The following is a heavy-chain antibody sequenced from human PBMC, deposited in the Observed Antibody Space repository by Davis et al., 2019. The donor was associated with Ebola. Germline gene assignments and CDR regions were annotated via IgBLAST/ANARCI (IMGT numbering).Heavy chain of an antibody. CDR2: ISAYNGNT. D-gene: IGHD3-9*01. Sequence: ASVKVSCKASGYTFTSYDINWVRQAPGQGLEWMGWISAYNGNTKSAQKVQGRATMTTDTSTSTAYMEVGSLRSDDTAVYYCARGADFDWLGGMDVWGKGTTVTVSS. V-gene: IGHV1-18*04. CDR1: GYTFTSYD. CDR3: ARGADFDWLGGMDV. J-gene: IGHJ6*04.